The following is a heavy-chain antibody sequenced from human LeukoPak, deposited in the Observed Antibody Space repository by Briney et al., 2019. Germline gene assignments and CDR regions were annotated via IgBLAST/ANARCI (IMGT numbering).Heavy chain of an antibody. CDR2: INPNSGGT. CDR1: GYTFTGYY. CDR3: ARVGIGYYYDSSGYGSGDY. D-gene: IGHD3-22*01. J-gene: IGHJ4*02. Sequence: ASVNVSCKASGYTFTGYYMHWVRQAPGQGLEWMGWINPNSGGTNYAQKFQGRVTMTRDTSISTAYMELSRLRSDDTAVYYCARVGIGYYYDSSGYGSGDYWGQGTLVTVSS. V-gene: IGHV1-2*02.